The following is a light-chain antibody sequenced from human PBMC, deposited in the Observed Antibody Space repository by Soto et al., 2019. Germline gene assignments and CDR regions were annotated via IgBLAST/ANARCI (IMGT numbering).Light chain of an antibody. J-gene: IGKJ1*01. CDR1: QSVSSSY. CDR2: GAS. V-gene: IGKV3-20*01. Sequence: EIVLTQSPGTPSLSPGERATLSCRASQSVSSSYLAWYQQKPGQAPRLLIYGASSRATGIPDRFSGSGPGTDFTLTISRLEPEDFAVYYCQQYGSSRWTFGQGTKVDIK. CDR3: QQYGSSRWT.